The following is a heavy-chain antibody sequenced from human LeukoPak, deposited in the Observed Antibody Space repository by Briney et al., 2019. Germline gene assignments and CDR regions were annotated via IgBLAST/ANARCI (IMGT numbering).Heavy chain of an antibody. V-gene: IGHV4-39*07. CDR1: GGSISSSSYY. D-gene: IGHD6-19*01. CDR2: INHSGST. CDR3: ARGYSSGYIDY. Sequence: SETLSLTCTVSGGSISSSSYYWGWIRQPPGKGLEWIGEINHSGSTNYNPSLKSRATISVDTSKNQFSLKLSSVTAADTAVYYCARGYSSGYIDYWGQGTLVTVSS. J-gene: IGHJ4*02.